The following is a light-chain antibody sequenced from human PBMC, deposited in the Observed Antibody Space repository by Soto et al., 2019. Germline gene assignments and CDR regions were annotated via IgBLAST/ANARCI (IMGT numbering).Light chain of an antibody. Sequence: EIVMTQSPATLSVSPGEIATLSCRASQSINSKLAWYQQKPGQAPRLLIYGASIRATGIPARFSGSGSGTEFTPTISSLQSEDLAVYYCQEYNHWHPITFGGGTKVEIK. CDR3: QEYNHWHPIT. J-gene: IGKJ4*01. CDR1: QSINSK. V-gene: IGKV3-15*01. CDR2: GAS.